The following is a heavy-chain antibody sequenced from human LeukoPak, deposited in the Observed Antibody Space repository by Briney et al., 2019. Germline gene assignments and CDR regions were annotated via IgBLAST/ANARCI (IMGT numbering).Heavy chain of an antibody. J-gene: IGHJ5*02. D-gene: IGHD2-21*02. V-gene: IGHV4-59*08. Sequence: KSSETLSLTCTVSGDSIYNYYWNWIRQPLGKGLEWIGHISYSGYTYYNPSLNSRVTFSVDTSKNQFSLKLTSVTAADTAVYFCARQRQMSSGDSGSWLDPWGQGALVTVSS. CDR1: GDSIYNYY. CDR2: ISYSGYT. CDR3: ARQRQMSSGDSGSWLDP.